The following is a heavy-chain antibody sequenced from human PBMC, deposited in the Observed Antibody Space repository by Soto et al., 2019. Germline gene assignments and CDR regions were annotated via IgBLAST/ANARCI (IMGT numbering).Heavy chain of an antibody. CDR1: GYNFTNYW. J-gene: IGHJ4*02. D-gene: IGHD6-6*01. V-gene: IGHV5-10-1*01. CDR3: ARHGAPHSSSALFDN. CDR2: IDPSDSYN. Sequence: PGESLKISCKASGYNFTNYWISWVRQMPGKGLEWMARIDPSDSYNNYNPSFQGHVTISTDKSITTAFLQWSSLKASDTAVYFCARHGAPHSSSALFDNSGQGPLFTVSS.